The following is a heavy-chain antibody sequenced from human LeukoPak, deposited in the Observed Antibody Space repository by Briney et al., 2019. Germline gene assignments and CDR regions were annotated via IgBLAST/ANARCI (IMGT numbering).Heavy chain of an antibody. CDR1: GGSFSGYY. CDR2: INHSGST. D-gene: IGHD4-11*01. V-gene: IGHV4-34*01. Sequence: SETLSLTCAVYGGSFSGYYWSWIRQPPGKGLEWIGEINHSGSTNYNPSLKSRVTISVDTSKNQFSLKLSSVTAEDTAVYYCAKDHTDYSKDYWGQGTLVTVSS. CDR3: AKDHTDYSKDY. J-gene: IGHJ4*02.